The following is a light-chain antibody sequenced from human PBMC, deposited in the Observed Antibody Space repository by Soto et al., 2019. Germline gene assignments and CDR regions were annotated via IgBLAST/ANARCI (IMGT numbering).Light chain of an antibody. V-gene: IGLV4-69*01. CDR1: SGHSTSA. CDR2: VNSDGSH. J-gene: IGLJ1*01. CDR3: QTWGTGINYV. Sequence: QPVLTQSPSASASLGASVKLTCTLSSGHSTSAIAWHQQQPEKGPRYLMKVNSDGSHSKGDGIPDRFSGASSGAERYLTISSLRSEDEADYYCQTWGTGINYVFGTGTKVTVL.